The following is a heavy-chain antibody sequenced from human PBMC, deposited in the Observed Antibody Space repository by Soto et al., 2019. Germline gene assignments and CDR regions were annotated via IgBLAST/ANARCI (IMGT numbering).Heavy chain of an antibody. D-gene: IGHD1-7*01. J-gene: IGHJ6*02. CDR1: GFTFSNAW. V-gene: IGHV3-15*07. CDR2: IKSKTDGGTT. Sequence: EVQLVESGGGLVKPGGSLRLSCAASGFTFSNAWMNWVRQAPGKGLEWVGRIKSKTDGGTTDYAAPVKGRFTISRDDSKNTLYLQMNSLKTEDTAVYYCTTEPPDNWNLPYPSYYYYGMDVWGQGTTVTVSS. CDR3: TTEPPDNWNLPYPSYYYYGMDV.